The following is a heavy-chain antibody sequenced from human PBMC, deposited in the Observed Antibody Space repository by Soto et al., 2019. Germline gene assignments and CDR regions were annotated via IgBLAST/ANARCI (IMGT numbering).Heavy chain of an antibody. D-gene: IGHD6-6*01. CDR1: GGTFSSYA. CDR2: IIPIFGTA. J-gene: IGHJ4*02. Sequence: GASVKVSCKASGGTFSSYAISWVRQAPGQGLEWMGGIIPIFGTANYAQKFQGRVTITADESTSTAYMELSSLRSEDTAVYYCARAVSARETQYPDHFDYWGQGTLVTVSS. V-gene: IGHV1-69*13. CDR3: ARAVSARETQYPDHFDY.